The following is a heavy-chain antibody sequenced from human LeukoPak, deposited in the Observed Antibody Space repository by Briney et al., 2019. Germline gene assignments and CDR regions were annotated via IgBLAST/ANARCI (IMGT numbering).Heavy chain of an antibody. V-gene: IGHV3-48*01. CDR1: GFIFSSHA. CDR2: ISSSSSTI. CDR3: ARGAYYYED. J-gene: IGHJ4*02. Sequence: PGGSLRLSCAASGFIFSSHAMHWVRQAPGKGLEWVSYISSSSSTIYYADSVKGRFTISRDNAKNSLYLQMNSLRAEDTAVYYCARGAYYYEDWGQGTLVTVSS. D-gene: IGHD3-22*01.